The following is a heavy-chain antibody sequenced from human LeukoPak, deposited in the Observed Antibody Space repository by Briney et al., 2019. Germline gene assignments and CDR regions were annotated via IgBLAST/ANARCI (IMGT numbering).Heavy chain of an antibody. CDR1: GYTFTSYY. V-gene: IGHV1-46*01. D-gene: IGHD3-22*01. CDR2: INPSGGST. CDR3: AREAPDSSGYLKISSEYYYGMDV. Sequence: ASVKVSCKASGYTFTSYYMHWVRQAPGQGLEWMGIINPSGGSTSYAQKFQGRVTMTRDTSTSTVYMELSSLRSEDTAVYYCAREAPDSSGYLKISSEYYYGMDVWGQGTTVTVSS. J-gene: IGHJ6*02.